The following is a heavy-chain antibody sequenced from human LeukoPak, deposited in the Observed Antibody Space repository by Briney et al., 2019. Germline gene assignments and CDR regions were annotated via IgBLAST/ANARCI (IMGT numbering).Heavy chain of an antibody. V-gene: IGHV4-31*03. CDR2: IHYSGTT. CDR3: ARGGGQGLVY. J-gene: IGHJ4*02. CDR1: GGSLNNGGYY. Sequence: SQTLSLTCSLSGGSLNNGGYYWSWIRQHPGKGLEWIGYIHYSGTTNYNPSLKSRVTISVDASKNQFSLKLSSVTAADTAVYYCARGGGQGLVYWGQGTLVTVSS. D-gene: IGHD6-19*01.